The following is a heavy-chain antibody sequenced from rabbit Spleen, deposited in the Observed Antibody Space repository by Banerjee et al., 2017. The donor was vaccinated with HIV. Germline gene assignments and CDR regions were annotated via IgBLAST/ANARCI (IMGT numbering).Heavy chain of an antibody. CDR3: ARDLVAIIGWNFNL. V-gene: IGHV1S45*01. CDR1: GVSMNDKDV. Sequence: EQLEEFGGGLVKPEGSLTLTCKASGVSMNDKDVMCWVRQAPGKGLEWIACINIVTGKSVYASWAEGRFTMSRTSSTTVTLQMTSLTAADTATYFCARDLVAIIGWNFNLWGPGTLVTVS. J-gene: IGHJ4*01. D-gene: IGHD1-1*01. CDR2: INIVTGKS.